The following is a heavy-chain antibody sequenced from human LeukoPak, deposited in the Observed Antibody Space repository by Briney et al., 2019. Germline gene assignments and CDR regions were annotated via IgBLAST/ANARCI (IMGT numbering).Heavy chain of an antibody. CDR2: IGIDSGNT. Sequence: GGSLRLSCAASGFTFDDYSMNWVRQAPGKGLEWISYIGIDSGNTNYADSVKGRFTISGDKAKNSLYLQMNSLRVEDTAVYYCARDYKYAFDNWGQGTLVTVSS. D-gene: IGHD5-24*01. CDR1: GFTFDDYS. V-gene: IGHV3-48*01. CDR3: ARDYKYAFDN. J-gene: IGHJ4*02.